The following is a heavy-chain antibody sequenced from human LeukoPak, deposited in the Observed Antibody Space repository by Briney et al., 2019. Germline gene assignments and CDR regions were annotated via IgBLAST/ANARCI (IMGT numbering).Heavy chain of an antibody. V-gene: IGHV4-39*01. Sequence: PSQTLSLTCTVSGGSISSSSYYWGWIRQPPGKGLEWIGSIYYSGSTYYNPSLKSRVTISVDTSKNQFSLKLSSVTAADTAVYYCARPGNPQTCGDYFDYWGQGTLVTVSS. CDR1: GGSISSSSYY. J-gene: IGHJ4*02. CDR2: IYYSGST. D-gene: IGHD2-21*01. CDR3: ARPGNPQTCGDYFDY.